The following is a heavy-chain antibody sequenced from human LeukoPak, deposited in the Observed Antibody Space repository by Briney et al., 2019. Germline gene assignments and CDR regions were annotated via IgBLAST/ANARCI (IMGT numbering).Heavy chain of an antibody. V-gene: IGHV3-23*01. CDR3: AKGHYDFRDY. J-gene: IGHJ4*02. CDR1: GFTFGDYA. CDR2: ITGDDST. Sequence: HTGGSLRLSCTASGFTFGDYAMSWVRQAPGKGLEWVPSITGDDSTYYADSVKGRFTISRDTSSNTLYLQMNSLRAEDTALYYCAKGHYDFRDYWGQGTLVTVSS. D-gene: IGHD3-3*01.